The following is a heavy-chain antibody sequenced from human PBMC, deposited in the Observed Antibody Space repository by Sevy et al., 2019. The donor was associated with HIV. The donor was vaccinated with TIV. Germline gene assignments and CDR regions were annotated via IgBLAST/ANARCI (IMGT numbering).Heavy chain of an antibody. J-gene: IGHJ5*02. V-gene: IGHV4-39*01. CDR3: ARRAYGDFVSFFDP. CDR2: IYYAGSA. Sequence: SETLSLICTVSGDSIRSNSYYWAWIRQPPGKGLEWIGSIYYAGSAYYTPSLKSRVTMSVDTSKNQFSLKLTSVTAAETDVYFCARRAYGDFVSFFDPWGQGTLVTVSS. CDR1: GDSIRSNSYY. D-gene: IGHD4-17*01.